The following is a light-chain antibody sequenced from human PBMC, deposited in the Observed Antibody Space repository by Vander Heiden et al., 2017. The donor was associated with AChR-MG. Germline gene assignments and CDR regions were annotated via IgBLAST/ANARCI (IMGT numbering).Light chain of an antibody. CDR1: SSNIGASDH. J-gene: IGLJ3*02. CDR3: QSFDNSLSGWV. V-gene: IGLV1-40*01. Sequence: QSLLTQPPSASGAPGHRVTISCTGGSSNIGASDHVHWYQHLPGTAPKLLIYGTTNRPSGVPDRFSGSKSGTSASLAITGLQADDEADYYCQSFDNSLSGWVFGGGTKLTVL. CDR2: GTT.